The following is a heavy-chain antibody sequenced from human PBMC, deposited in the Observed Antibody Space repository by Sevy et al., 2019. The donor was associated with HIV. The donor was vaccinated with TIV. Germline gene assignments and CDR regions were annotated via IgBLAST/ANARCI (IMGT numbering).Heavy chain of an antibody. J-gene: IGHJ4*02. CDR2: IYYSRST. CDR1: GDSVSGGNYY. Sequence: SETLSLTCTVSGDSVSGGNYYWSWIRQPPGMELVWIGYIYYSRSTNYNPSLKSRVTISIDTSKNQFSLRLTSVTAADTAVYYCARGLFDYWGQGTLVTVSS. CDR3: ARGLFDY. V-gene: IGHV4-61*01.